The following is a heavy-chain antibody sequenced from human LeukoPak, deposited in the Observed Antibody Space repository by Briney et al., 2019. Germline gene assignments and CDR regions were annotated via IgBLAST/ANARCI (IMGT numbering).Heavy chain of an antibody. D-gene: IGHD3-10*01. CDR1: GGSISSYY. CDR3: ARQNGSGSRYWFDP. Sequence: PSETLSLTCTVSGGSISSYYWSWIRQPPGKGLEWIGYIYYSGSTNYNPSLKSRVTISVDTSKNQFSLKLSSVTAADTAVYYCARQNGSGSRYWFDPWGKGTLVTVSS. CDR2: IYYSGST. J-gene: IGHJ5*02. V-gene: IGHV4-59*08.